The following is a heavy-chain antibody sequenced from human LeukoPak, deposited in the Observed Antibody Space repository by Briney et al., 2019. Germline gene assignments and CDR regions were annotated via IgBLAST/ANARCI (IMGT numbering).Heavy chain of an antibody. CDR2: IYPGDSDT. J-gene: IGHJ5*02. D-gene: IGHD1-26*01. CDR1: GYSFTSYW. V-gene: IGHV5-51*01. CDR3: ARRTNGNSGSYYRGGWFDP. Sequence: GESLKISCKGSGYSFTSYWIGWVRQMPGKGLEWMGIIYPGDSDTRYSPSFQGQVTISADKSISTAYLQWSSLKASDTAMYYCARRTNGNSGSYYRGGWFDPWGQGTLVTVSS.